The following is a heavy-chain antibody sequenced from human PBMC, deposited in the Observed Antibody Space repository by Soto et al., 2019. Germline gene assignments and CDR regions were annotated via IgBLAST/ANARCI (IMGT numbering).Heavy chain of an antibody. Sequence: QVPLQESGPGLVKPSETLSLTCTVSGGSISSYYWSWIRQPPGKGLEWIGYIYYSGSTNYNPSLKSRVTISVDTSKNQFSLELSSVTAADTAVYYCARGLISGYYLYDAFDIWGQGTMVTVSS. J-gene: IGHJ3*02. CDR2: IYYSGST. CDR1: GGSISSYY. V-gene: IGHV4-59*01. D-gene: IGHD3-22*01. CDR3: ARGLISGYYLYDAFDI.